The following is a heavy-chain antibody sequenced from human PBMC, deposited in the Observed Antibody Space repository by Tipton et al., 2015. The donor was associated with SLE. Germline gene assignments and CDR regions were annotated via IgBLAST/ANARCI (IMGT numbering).Heavy chain of an antibody. Sequence: LRLSCTVSGGSISSSSYYWGWIRQPPGKGLEWIGSIYYSGSTYYNPSLKSRVTISVDTAKNQFSRKLSSVTAADTAVYYCARAGVTIFGVVEAGYYYMDVWGKGTTVTVSS. CDR1: GGSISSSSYY. CDR3: ARAGVTIFGVVEAGYYYMDV. CDR2: IYYSGST. V-gene: IGHV4-39*07. D-gene: IGHD3-3*01. J-gene: IGHJ6*03.